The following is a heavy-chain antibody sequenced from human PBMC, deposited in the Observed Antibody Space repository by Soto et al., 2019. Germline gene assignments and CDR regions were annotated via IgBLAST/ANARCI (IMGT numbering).Heavy chain of an antibody. CDR1: GGSFSGYY. CDR3: ARGRLVYDYVWGSYRFDY. J-gene: IGHJ4*02. V-gene: IGHV4-34*01. D-gene: IGHD3-16*02. CDR2: INHSGST. Sequence: PSETLSLTCAVYGGSFSGYYWSWIRQPPGKGLEWIGEINHSGSTNYNPSLKSRVTISVDTSKNQFSLKLSSVTAADTAVYYCARGRLVYDYVWGSYRFDYWGQGTLVTVS.